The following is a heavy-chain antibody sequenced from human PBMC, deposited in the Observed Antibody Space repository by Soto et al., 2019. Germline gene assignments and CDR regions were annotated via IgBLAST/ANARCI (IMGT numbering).Heavy chain of an antibody. V-gene: IGHV4-31*03. CDR1: GGSISSGGYY. J-gene: IGHJ4*02. D-gene: IGHD3-22*01. Sequence: QVQLQESGPGLVKPSQTLSLTCTVSGGSISSGGYYWSWIRQHPEKGLEWIGYLFYSGTSNYNPSLKGRVTISLDMSKTQFSLKLSSAPAADTAVYYCASGVYDRSGWGYFDHWGQGTLVTASS. CDR3: ASGVYDRSGWGYFDH. CDR2: LFYSGTS.